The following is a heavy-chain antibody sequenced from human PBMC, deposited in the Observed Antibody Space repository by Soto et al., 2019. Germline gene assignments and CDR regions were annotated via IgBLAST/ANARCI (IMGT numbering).Heavy chain of an antibody. J-gene: IGHJ4*02. D-gene: IGHD6-19*01. CDR2: ISSSSSYI. CDR1: GFTFSSYS. CDR3: ARDLDRSGWYGGYYFDY. Sequence: EVQLVESGGGLVKPGGSLRLSCAASGFTFSSYSMNWVRQAPGKGLEWVSSISSSSSYIYYADSVKGRFTISRDNAKNSLYLQMNSVRAEDTAVYYCARDLDRSGWYGGYYFDYWGQGTLVTVSS. V-gene: IGHV3-21*01.